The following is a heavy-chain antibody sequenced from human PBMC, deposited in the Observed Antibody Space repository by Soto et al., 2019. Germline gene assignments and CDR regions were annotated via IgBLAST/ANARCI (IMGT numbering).Heavy chain of an antibody. CDR1: GNTFTNHG. CDR3: AGDSDEYGYIYCFFDL. CDR2: IRPLNGKT. D-gene: IGHD5-12*01. Sequence: QVQLVQSASEVKKPGASVKVSCKASGNTFTNHGITSARQAPRQGLEWMGWIRPLNGKTNYAQEFQGRFTMTTDRSTTPVYIELTSLRSDHTVVYYCAGDSDEYGYIYCFFDLWGRGTRVSVSS. V-gene: IGHV1-18*01. J-gene: IGHJ2*01.